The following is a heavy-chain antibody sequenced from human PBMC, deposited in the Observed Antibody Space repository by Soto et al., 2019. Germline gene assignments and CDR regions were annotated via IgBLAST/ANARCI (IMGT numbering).Heavy chain of an antibody. J-gene: IGHJ6*02. CDR2: ISAYNGNT. D-gene: IGHD2-2*01. CDR1: GYTFTSYG. V-gene: IGHV1-18*04. CDR3: ARDCSSTSCHGGWYYYGMDV. Sequence: ASVKVSCKASGYTFTSYGISWVRQAPGQGLEWMGWISAYNGNTNYAQKLQGRVTMTTDTSTSTAYMELRSLRSDDKAVYYCARDCSSTSCHGGWYYYGMDVWGQGTTVTVSS.